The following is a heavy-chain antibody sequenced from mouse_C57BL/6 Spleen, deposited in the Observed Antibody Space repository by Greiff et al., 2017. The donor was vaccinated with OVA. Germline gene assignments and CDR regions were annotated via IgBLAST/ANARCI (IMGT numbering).Heavy chain of an antibody. J-gene: IGHJ1*03. CDR1: GYSITSDY. CDR3: ARILSYYYGSSYGYFDV. CDR2: ISYSGST. D-gene: IGHD1-1*01. Sequence: DVKLQESGPGLAKPSQTLSLTCSVTGYSITSDYWNWIRKFPGNKLEYMGYISYSGSTYYNPSLKSRISITRDTSKNQYYLQLNPVTTEDTATYYCARILSYYYGSSYGYFDVWGTGTTVTVSS. V-gene: IGHV3-8*01.